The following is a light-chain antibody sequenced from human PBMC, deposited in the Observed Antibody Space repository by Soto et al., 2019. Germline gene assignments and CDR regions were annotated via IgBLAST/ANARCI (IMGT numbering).Light chain of an antibody. CDR2: EVN. CDR3: NSYTSSSTVV. J-gene: IGLJ2*01. V-gene: IGLV2-14*01. Sequence: QSALTQPASVSGSPGQSITISCAGTSSDVGAYKYVSWYQQHPGKAPKLIIYEVNNRPSGVSSRFSGSKSGNTASLTISGLQAEDEADYYCNSYTSSSTVVFGGGTKLTVL. CDR1: SSDVGAYKY.